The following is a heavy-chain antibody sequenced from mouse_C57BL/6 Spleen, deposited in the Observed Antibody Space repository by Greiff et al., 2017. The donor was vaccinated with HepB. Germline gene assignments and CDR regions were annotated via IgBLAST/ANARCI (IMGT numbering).Heavy chain of an antibody. V-gene: IGHV1-72*01. Sequence: VQLQQSGAELVKPGASVKLSCKASGYTFTSYWMHWVKQRPGRGLEWIGRIDPNSGGTKYNEKFKNKATLTVDKSSSTAYMQLSSLTSEDSAVYYWAREGKLRRAYFDYWGQGTTLTVSA. CDR3: AREGKLRRAYFDY. J-gene: IGHJ2*01. D-gene: IGHD4-1*01. CDR2: IDPNSGGT. CDR1: GYTFTSYW.